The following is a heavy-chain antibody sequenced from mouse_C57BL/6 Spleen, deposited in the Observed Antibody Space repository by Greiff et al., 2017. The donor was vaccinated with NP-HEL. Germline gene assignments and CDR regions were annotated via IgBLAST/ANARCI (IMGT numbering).Heavy chain of an antibody. CDR1: GYTFTEYT. Sequence: QVQLQQSGAELVKPGASVKLSCKASGYTFTEYTIHWVKQRSGQGLEWIGWFYPGSGSIKYNEKFKDKATLTADKSSSTVYMELSRLTSEDSAVYFCARHEEYYGSSYEGWFAYWGQGTLVTVSA. J-gene: IGHJ3*01. D-gene: IGHD1-1*01. CDR3: ARHEEYYGSSYEGWFAY. CDR2: FYPGSGSI. V-gene: IGHV1-62-2*01.